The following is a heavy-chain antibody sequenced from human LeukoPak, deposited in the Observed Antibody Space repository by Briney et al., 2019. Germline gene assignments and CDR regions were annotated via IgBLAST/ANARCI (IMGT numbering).Heavy chain of an antibody. Sequence: GGSLRLSCAASGFTFSNAWMSWVRQAPGKGLEWVSVIYSGGSTYYADSVKGRFTISRDNSKNTLYLQMNSLRAEDTAVYYCARVPRAVAGSYYFGYWGQGTLVTVSS. CDR2: IYSGGST. J-gene: IGHJ4*02. D-gene: IGHD6-19*01. CDR3: ARVPRAVAGSYYFGY. V-gene: IGHV3-66*01. CDR1: GFTFSNAW.